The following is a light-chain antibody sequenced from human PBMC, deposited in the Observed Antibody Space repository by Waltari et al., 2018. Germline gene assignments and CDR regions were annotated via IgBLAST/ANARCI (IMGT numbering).Light chain of an antibody. CDR3: GAWDSSLTAYV. V-gene: IGLV1-51*01. CDR1: TPNIGNSY. J-gene: IGLJ1*01. CDR2: DTY. Sequence: QSVLTQPPSVSATPGQTVTISCSGSTPNIGNSYVSWYQQLPGTVPKLLVYDTYKRPSGIPDRFFGSKSGTSATLGITGLQTGDEAHYYCGAWDSSLTAYVFGTGTEVTVL.